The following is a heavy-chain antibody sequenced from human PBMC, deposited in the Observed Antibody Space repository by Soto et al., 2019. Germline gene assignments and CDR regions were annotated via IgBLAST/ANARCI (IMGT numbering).Heavy chain of an antibody. CDR2: INHSGST. Sequence: SETLSLTCAVYGGSFSGYYWSWIRQPPGKGLEWIGEINHSGSTNYNPSLKSRVTISVDTSKNQFSLKLSSVTAADTAVYYCARGRVVEYCSGGSCYDLDYWGQGTLVTVSS. V-gene: IGHV4-34*01. CDR3: ARGRVVEYCSGGSCYDLDY. J-gene: IGHJ4*02. CDR1: GGSFSGYY. D-gene: IGHD2-15*01.